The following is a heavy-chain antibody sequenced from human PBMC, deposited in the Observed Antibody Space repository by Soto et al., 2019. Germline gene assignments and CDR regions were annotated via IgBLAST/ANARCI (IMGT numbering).Heavy chain of an antibody. Sequence: PSQTLSLTCDSSGDSVSSKSAAWNWIRPSPSRGLEWLGRTYYRSKWSTDYAVSVKSRITINPDTSKNQFSLHLNSVTPEDTAGYYCTRSLIGGYDSWGQGTLVTVSS. CDR3: TRSLIGGYDS. D-gene: IGHD3-16*01. J-gene: IGHJ5*01. CDR1: GDSVSSKSAA. CDR2: TYYRSKWST. V-gene: IGHV6-1*01.